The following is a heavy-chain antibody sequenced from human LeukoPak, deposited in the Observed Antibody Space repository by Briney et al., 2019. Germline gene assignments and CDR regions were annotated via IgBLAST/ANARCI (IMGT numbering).Heavy chain of an antibody. J-gene: IGHJ6*03. Sequence: SETLSLTCTVTGDSMNSFYWSWIRQSPVKGLEWLGYIYYSGSTYYNPSLKSRVTISVDTSKNQFSLKLSSVTAADTAVYYCARFDPYYMDVWGKGTTVTVSS. V-gene: IGHV4-59*01. CDR1: GDSMNSFY. D-gene: IGHD3-9*01. CDR3: ARFDPYYMDV. CDR2: IYYSGST.